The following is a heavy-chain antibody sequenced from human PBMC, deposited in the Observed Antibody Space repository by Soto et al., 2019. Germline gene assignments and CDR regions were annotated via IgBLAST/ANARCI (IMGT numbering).Heavy chain of an antibody. J-gene: IGHJ6*02. CDR3: ARDWTYYDILTGYSHYYGMDV. CDR2: IWYDGSNK. CDR1: GFTFSSYG. V-gene: IGHV3-33*01. D-gene: IGHD3-9*01. Sequence: GWSLRLSCAASGFTFSSYGMHWVRQAPGKGLEWVAVIWYDGSNKYYADSVKGRFTISRDNSKNTLYLQMNSLRAEDTAVYYCARDWTYYDILTGYSHYYGMDVWGQGTTVTVSS.